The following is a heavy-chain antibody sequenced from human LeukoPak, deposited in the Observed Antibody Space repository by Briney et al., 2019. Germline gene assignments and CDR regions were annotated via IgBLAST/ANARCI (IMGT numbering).Heavy chain of an antibody. CDR2: INPNGGDT. J-gene: IGHJ4*02. Sequence: ASVKVSCKASGYTFTAYYMHWVRQAPGQELEWMGWINPNGGDTNNAQKFQGRVTMTRDTSISTAYMELSRLRSDDTAVYYCAVPSSGYYFYFDDWGPGTLVTVSS. CDR1: GYTFTAYY. CDR3: AVPSSGYYFYFDD. V-gene: IGHV1-2*02. D-gene: IGHD3-22*01.